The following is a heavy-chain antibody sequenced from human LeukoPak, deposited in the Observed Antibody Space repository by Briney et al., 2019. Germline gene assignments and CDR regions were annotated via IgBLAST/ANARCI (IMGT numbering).Heavy chain of an antibody. CDR2: ISYDGSNK. J-gene: IGHJ3*02. CDR3: AREVDAFDI. CDR1: RVTLSSYA. Sequence: GGSLRLSCAARRVTLSSYARQWVRQAQGKGLEWVAVISYDGSNKYYADSVKGRFTISRDNSKNTLYLQMNSLRAEDTAVYYCAREVDAFDIWGQGTMVTVSS. V-gene: IGHV3-30*04.